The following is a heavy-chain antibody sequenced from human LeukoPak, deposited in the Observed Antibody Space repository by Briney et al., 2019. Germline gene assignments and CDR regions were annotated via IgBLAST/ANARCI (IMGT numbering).Heavy chain of an antibody. V-gene: IGHV4-59*01. CDR1: GGSISSYY. Sequence: SETLSLTCTVSGGSISSYYWSWIRQPPGKGLEWIGYIYYSGSTNYNPSLKSRLTISVDTSKNQFSLKLSSVTAADTAVYYCARGYSGSYQGYGMDVWGQGTSVTVSS. CDR2: IYYSGST. D-gene: IGHD1-26*01. CDR3: ARGYSGSYQGYGMDV. J-gene: IGHJ6*02.